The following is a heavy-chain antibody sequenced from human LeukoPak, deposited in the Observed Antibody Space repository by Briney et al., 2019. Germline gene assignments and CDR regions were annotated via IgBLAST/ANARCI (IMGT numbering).Heavy chain of an antibody. CDR1: GYTFTSYG. V-gene: IGHV1-18*01. Sequence: ASVKVSCKASGYTFTSYGISWVRQAPGQGLEWMGWISAYNGNTNYAQKLQGRVTMTTDTSTSTAYMELRSLRSDDTAVYYCAGGADGYNWGYFDYWGQGTLVTVSS. CDR3: AGGADGYNWGYFDY. D-gene: IGHD5-24*01. CDR2: ISAYNGNT. J-gene: IGHJ4*02.